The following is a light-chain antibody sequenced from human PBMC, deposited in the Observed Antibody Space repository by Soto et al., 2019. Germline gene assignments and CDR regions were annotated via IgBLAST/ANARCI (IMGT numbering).Light chain of an antibody. V-gene: IGLV2-14*01. CDR3: GSYTSSGTPYV. Sequence: QSALTQPASVSGSPGQSITISCTGTSSDVGGYKYVSWYQHHPDKAPKLIISVVSNRPSGVSNRFSGSKSGNTASLTISGLKAEDESDYYCGSYTSSGTPYVFGTGTKLTVL. J-gene: IGLJ1*01. CDR1: SSDVGGYKY. CDR2: VVS.